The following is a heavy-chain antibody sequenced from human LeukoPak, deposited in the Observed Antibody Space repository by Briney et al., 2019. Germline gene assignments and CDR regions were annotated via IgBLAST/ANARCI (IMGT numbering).Heavy chain of an antibody. V-gene: IGHV3-7*01. Sequence: GGSLRLSCAASGFTFSSYWTNWVRQAPGKGLEWVANIKQDGREKYYVDSVKGRFTISRVNAKNSLYLQMNSLRAEDTAVYYCARDGVTMVRGVKVLDYYYYYMDVWGKGTTVTISS. CDR1: GFTFSSYW. CDR2: IKQDGREK. D-gene: IGHD3-10*01. J-gene: IGHJ6*03. CDR3: ARDGVTMVRGVKVLDYYYYYMDV.